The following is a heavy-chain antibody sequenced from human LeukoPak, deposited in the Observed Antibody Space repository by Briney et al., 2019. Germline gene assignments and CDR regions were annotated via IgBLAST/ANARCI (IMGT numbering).Heavy chain of an antibody. D-gene: IGHD5-18*01. V-gene: IGHV4-39*07. J-gene: IGHJ4*02. CDR3: ARGIGYTIDY. Sequence: PSETLSLTCTVTGGSISSGGYSWGWIRQPPGKRLEWIGSISYTGNTYYNPSLESRVSISVGTSTNQFSLKLSSVTAADTAVYHCARGIGYTIDYWGQGTLVTVSS. CDR2: ISYTGNT. CDR1: GGSISSGGYS.